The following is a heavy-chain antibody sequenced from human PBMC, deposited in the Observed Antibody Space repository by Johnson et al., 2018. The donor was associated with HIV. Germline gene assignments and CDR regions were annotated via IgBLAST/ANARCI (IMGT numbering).Heavy chain of an antibody. CDR1: GFTFDDYA. CDR2: ISYDGTNK. Sequence: VQLVESGGGLVQPGRSLRLSCAASGFTFDDYAMHWVRQAPGKGLEWVAIISYDGTNKYYADSVKGRFTISRDNSKNTLYLQMNSLRAEDTAMYYCARVSSIAALWDAFDIWGQGTMVTVSS. J-gene: IGHJ3*02. V-gene: IGHV3-30-3*01. D-gene: IGHD6-6*01. CDR3: ARVSSIAALWDAFDI.